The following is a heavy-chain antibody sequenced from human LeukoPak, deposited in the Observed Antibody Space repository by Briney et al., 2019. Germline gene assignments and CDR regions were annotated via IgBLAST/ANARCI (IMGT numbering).Heavy chain of an antibody. CDR2: IYYSGST. J-gene: IGHJ3*02. CDR3: ARSWQQLAHDAFDI. Sequence: SETLSLTYTVSGGSISSYYWSWIRQPPGKGLEWIGYIYYSGSTNYNPSLKSRVTISVDTSKNQFSLKLSSVTAADTAVYYCARSWQQLAHDAFDIWGQGTMVTVSS. D-gene: IGHD6-13*01. V-gene: IGHV4-59*01. CDR1: GGSISSYY.